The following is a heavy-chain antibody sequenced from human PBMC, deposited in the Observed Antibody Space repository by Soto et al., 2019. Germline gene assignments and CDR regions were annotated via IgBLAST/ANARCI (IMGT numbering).Heavy chain of an antibody. CDR1: GFTFSSYS. CDR3: ARDLNWAFDS. CDR2: IGPTSRDI. D-gene: IGHD7-27*01. V-gene: IGHV3-48*02. J-gene: IGHJ5*01. Sequence: GGSLRLSCAASGFTFSSYSMNWVRQAPGKGLEWVSYIGPTSRDILYADAVKGRFTLSRDNVKNSVYLQMNSLRDEDSALYYCARDLNWAFDSWGRGTLVTVSS.